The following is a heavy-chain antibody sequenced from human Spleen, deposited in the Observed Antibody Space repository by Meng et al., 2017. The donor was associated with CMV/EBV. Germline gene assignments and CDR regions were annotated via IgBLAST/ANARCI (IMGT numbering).Heavy chain of an antibody. CDR1: GFTFRSYG. CDR2: IWHDGSNK. V-gene: IGHV3-33*06. J-gene: IGHJ6*02. D-gene: IGHD1-14*01. CDR3: AKTPLQPPFRNHGVDV. Sequence: GESLRLSCAASGFTFRSYGMHWVRQAPGKGLEWVAVIWHDGSNKYYADSVKGRFTISRDNSKNTLYLQMNSLRAEDTAVYYCAKTPLQPPFRNHGVDVWGQGTTVTVSS.